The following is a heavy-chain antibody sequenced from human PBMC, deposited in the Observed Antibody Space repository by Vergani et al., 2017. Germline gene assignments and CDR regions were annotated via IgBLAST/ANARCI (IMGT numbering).Heavy chain of an antibody. Sequence: EVQLVESGGGLVQPGGSLRLSCAASGFTFSSYSMNWVRQAPGKGLEWVSAISARYPSTYYADSVKGRFTISRDNSKNMLYLQMNSLRAEDTAVYYCARLSYDTTPYLQGGYDCWGQGTLVSVSS. D-gene: IGHD3-22*01. J-gene: IGHJ4*02. CDR3: ARLSYDTTPYLQGGYDC. CDR1: GFTFSSYS. CDR2: ISARYPST. V-gene: IGHV3-23*04.